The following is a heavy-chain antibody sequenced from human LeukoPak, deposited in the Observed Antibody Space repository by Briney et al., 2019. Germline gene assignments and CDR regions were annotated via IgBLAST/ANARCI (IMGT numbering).Heavy chain of an antibody. D-gene: IGHD6-6*01. J-gene: IGHJ4*02. V-gene: IGHV3-23*01. CDR3: ANGGIAARLVDY. CDR1: GFTFSSYG. CDR2: ISGSGGST. Sequence: GGTLRLSCAASGFTFSSYGMSWVRQAPGKGLEWVSAISGSGGSTYYADSVKGRFTISRDNSKNTLYLQMNSLRAEDTAVYYCANGGIAARLVDYWGQGTLVTVSS.